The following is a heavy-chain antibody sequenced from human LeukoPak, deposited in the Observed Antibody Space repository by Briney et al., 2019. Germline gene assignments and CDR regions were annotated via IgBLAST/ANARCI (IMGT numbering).Heavy chain of an antibody. D-gene: IGHD5-18*01. CDR3: ARTGYSAYWYFDL. CDR2: IYYSGST. V-gene: IGHV4-31*03. CDR1: GGSISSGGYY. Sequence: SETLSLTCTVSGGSISSGGYYWSWIRQHPGKGLEWIGYIYYSGSTYYNPSLKSRVTISVDTSKNQFSLKLSSVTAADTAVYYCARTGYSAYWYFDLWGRGTLVTVSS. J-gene: IGHJ2*01.